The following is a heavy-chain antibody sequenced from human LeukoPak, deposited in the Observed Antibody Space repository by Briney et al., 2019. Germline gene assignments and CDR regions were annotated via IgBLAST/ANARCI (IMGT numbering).Heavy chain of an antibody. CDR2: IGTAGEI. J-gene: IGHJ3*02. V-gene: IGHV3-13*01. D-gene: IGHD3-22*01. CDR3: AREEDYFDSSGYYLSAFDI. Sequence: GGSLRLSCAASGFTFSTYDMHWVRQATGKGLEWVSAIGTAGEIYYPGSVKGRFTISRENAKNSLYLQMNSLRAEDTAVYYCAREEDYFDSSGYYLSAFDIWGQGTMVTVSS. CDR1: GFTFSTYD.